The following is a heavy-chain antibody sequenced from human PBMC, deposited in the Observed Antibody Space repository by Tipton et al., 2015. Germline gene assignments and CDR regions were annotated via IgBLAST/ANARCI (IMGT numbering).Heavy chain of an antibody. J-gene: IGHJ4*02. CDR2: ST. CDR3: AKTQFVGVTRALDY. D-gene: IGHD3-16*01. Sequence: STYSMNSVKGRFIISRDNSKNTVHLQMSSLRAEDTALYYCAKTQFVGVTRALDYWGQGSQVTVSS. V-gene: IGHV3-23*01.